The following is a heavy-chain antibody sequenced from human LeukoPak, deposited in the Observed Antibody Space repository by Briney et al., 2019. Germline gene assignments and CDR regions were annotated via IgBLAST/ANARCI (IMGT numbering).Heavy chain of an antibody. V-gene: IGHV4-30-4*08. CDR3: ARDRNGGQYLTYNWFDP. Sequence: SETLSLTCTVSGGSISSGDYYWSWIRQPPGKGLEWIGYIYYSGSTYYNPSLKSRVTISVDTSKNQFSLKLSSVTAADTAVYYCARDRNGGQYLTYNWFDPWGQGTLVTVSS. CDR1: GGSISSGDYY. J-gene: IGHJ5*02. D-gene: IGHD4-11*01. CDR2: IYYSGST.